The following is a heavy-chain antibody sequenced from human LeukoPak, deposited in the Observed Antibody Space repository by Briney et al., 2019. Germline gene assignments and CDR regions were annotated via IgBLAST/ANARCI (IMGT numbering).Heavy chain of an antibody. J-gene: IGHJ4*02. CDR2: INHSGST. D-gene: IGHD3-10*01. CDR1: GGSFSGYY. Sequence: ASETLSLSCAVYGGSFSGYYWSWIRQPPGKGLEWIGEINHSGSTNYNPSLKSRVTISVDTSKNQFSPKLSSVTAADTAVYYCARGGMVRGVIIIPRPFDYWGQGTLVTVSS. V-gene: IGHV4-34*01. CDR3: ARGGMVRGVIIIPRPFDY.